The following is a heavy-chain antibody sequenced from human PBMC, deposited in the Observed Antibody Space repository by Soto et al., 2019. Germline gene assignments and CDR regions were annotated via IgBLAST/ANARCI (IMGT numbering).Heavy chain of an antibody. CDR3: ASLGAAGSYYGMDV. J-gene: IGHJ6*02. CDR2: IYYSGST. V-gene: IGHV4-39*01. Sequence: SDTLSLTCTVSGGSIISISYYWVLIRQPPGKGLEWIGSIYYSGSTYYNPSLKSRVTISVDTSKNQFSLKLSSVTAADTAVYYCASLGAAGSYYGMDVWGQGTTVTVSS. D-gene: IGHD6-13*01. CDR1: GGSIISISYY.